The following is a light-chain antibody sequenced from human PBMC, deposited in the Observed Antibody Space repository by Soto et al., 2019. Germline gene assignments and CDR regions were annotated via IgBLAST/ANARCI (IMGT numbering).Light chain of an antibody. CDR2: AAS. Sequence: DIQMTQSPSSVSASVGGRVTITCRASQGIGGWFAWYQQKPGQVPKLLIYAASILQTGVPSRFSGSGSGTDFTLTITNLQPEDFATYYCQQANSFPVSFGQGTRLEIK. J-gene: IGKJ5*01. CDR1: QGIGGW. V-gene: IGKV1D-12*01. CDR3: QQANSFPVS.